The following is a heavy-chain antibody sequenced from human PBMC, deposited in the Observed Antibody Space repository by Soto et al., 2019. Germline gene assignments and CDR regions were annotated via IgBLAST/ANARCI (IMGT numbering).Heavy chain of an antibody. CDR2: IYWDNDK. Sequence: QITLKESGPTLVKPTQTLTLTCSFSGFSLSTTGVGVGWIRQSPGKALEWLAIIYWDNDKRYSPSLKSRVTIPQDTSKNPVVLTVTNMDPVDTGTYYCARSLWFGELHWGQGALVTVSS. V-gene: IGHV2-5*02. CDR3: ARSLWFGELH. D-gene: IGHD3-10*01. CDR1: GFSLSTTGVG. J-gene: IGHJ4*02.